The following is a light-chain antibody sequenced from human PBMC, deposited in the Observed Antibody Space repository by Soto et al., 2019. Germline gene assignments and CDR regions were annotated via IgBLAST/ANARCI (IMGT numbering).Light chain of an antibody. V-gene: IGKV3-20*01. Sequence: EIVLTQSPGTLSLSPGERATLSCRASQSVSSKYLAWYQQEPRQAPRVLIYGTSIRASGVPERFSGGGSGTYSTHTITRLEPEDFAEDYCQQYGSSLFTFGPGTKVDFK. J-gene: IGKJ3*01. CDR1: QSVSSKY. CDR2: GTS. CDR3: QQYGSSLFT.